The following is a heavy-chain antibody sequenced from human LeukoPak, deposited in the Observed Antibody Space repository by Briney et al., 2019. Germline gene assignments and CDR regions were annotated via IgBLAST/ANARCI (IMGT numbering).Heavy chain of an antibody. CDR3: ARVDSSGYYIHLDY. CDR1: GFTFGSYT. Sequence: GGSLRLSCAASGFTFGSYTMSWVRLAPGKGLEWVSSISTRSDFTYYADSLKGRFTISRDNAKNSLYLQMNSLRAEDTAVYYCARVDSSGYYIHLDYWGRGTLVTVSS. J-gene: IGHJ4*02. D-gene: IGHD3-22*01. V-gene: IGHV3-21*01. CDR2: ISTRSDFT.